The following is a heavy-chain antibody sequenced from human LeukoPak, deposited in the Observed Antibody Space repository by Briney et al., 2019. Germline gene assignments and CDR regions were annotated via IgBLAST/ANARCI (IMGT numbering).Heavy chain of an antibody. Sequence: ASVKVSCKASGYTFTGYYMHWVRQAPGQGLEWMGWINPNSGGTNYAQKFQGRVTMTRDTSISTAYMELSRLRSDDTAVYYCARRGGHGTVTTWPGAENWFDPWGQGTLVTVSS. D-gene: IGHD4-17*01. J-gene: IGHJ5*02. CDR1: GYTFTGYY. CDR3: ARRGGHGTVTTWPGAENWFDP. CDR2: INPNSGGT. V-gene: IGHV1-2*02.